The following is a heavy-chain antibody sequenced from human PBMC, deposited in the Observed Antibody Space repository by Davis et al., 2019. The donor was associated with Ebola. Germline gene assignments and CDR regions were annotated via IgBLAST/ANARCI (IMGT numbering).Heavy chain of an antibody. CDR3: ARHYVHDYYMGLDV. CDR2: IHTGGRT. J-gene: IGHJ6*02. D-gene: IGHD3-10*02. CDR1: GFRFSGPY. Sequence: GGSLRLSCAASGFRFSGPYMSWVRQAPGKGLEWVSVIHTGGRTYYTDSVKGRFTISRDNSKNTIYLQMSSLRAEDTAVYYCARHYVHDYYMGLDVWGQGTTVIVSS. V-gene: IGHV3-66*04.